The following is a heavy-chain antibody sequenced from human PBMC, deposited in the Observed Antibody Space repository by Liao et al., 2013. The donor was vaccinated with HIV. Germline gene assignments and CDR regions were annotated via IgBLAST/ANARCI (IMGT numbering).Heavy chain of an antibody. Sequence: QVQLQESGPGLVKASETLSLTCNVSGGSISSYYWSWIRQPAGTGLEWIGRFXTSGSTNYNPSLKNRVTISVDTSKSQFSLKLNSVTAADTAMYYCARGRGDYPFYFDSWGQGTLVTVSS. D-gene: IGHD4-17*01. CDR2: FXTSGST. CDR3: ARGRGDYPFYFDS. J-gene: IGHJ4*02. V-gene: IGHV4-4*07. CDR1: GGSISSYY.